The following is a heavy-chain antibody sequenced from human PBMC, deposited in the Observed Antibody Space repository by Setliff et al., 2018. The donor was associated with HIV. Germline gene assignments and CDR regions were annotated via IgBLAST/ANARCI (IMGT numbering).Heavy chain of an antibody. Sequence: ASVKVSCKASGYTFTDYYLHWVRQAPGQGPEWMGLINPNGGSTIYAQKFEDRLTVTSDTATTTLYMELRSLRFDDTAMYYCARGPAGRLVFLSYWGQGTLVTVS. CDR2: INPNGGST. J-gene: IGHJ4*02. CDR3: ARGPAGRLVFLSY. V-gene: IGHV1-46*01. CDR1: GYTFTDYY. D-gene: IGHD6-6*01.